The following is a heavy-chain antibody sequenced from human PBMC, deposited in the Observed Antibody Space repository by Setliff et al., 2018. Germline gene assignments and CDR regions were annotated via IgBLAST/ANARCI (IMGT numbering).Heavy chain of an antibody. Sequence: ASVKVFCKASGYTFTNFGFHWLRQAPGQGLEWMAMIITSTGKTSYAQKFQGRVTVTTDTYTGTGYMELRNLRSDDTAMYFCARFGGSCSSSSCYASDLWGQGTMVTVSS. CDR3: ARFGGSCSSSSCYASDL. CDR1: GYTFTNFG. V-gene: IGHV1-18*01. J-gene: IGHJ3*01. CDR2: IITSTGKT. D-gene: IGHD2-2*01.